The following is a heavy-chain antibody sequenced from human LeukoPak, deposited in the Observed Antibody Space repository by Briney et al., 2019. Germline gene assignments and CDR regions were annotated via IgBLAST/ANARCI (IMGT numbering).Heavy chain of an antibody. CDR2: INHSGST. D-gene: IGHD6-6*01. CDR3: ARVPGLGARYYFDY. J-gene: IGHJ4*02. V-gene: IGHV4-34*01. CDR1: GGSFSGYY. Sequence: SETLSLTCAVYGGSFSGYYWSWIRQPPGKGLEWIGEINHSGSTNYNPSLKSRVTISVDTSKNQFSLKLSSVTAADTAVYYCARVPGLGARYYFDYWGQGTLVTVSS.